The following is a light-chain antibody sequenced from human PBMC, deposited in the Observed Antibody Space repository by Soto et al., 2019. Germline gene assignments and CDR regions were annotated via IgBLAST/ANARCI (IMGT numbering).Light chain of an antibody. CDR1: SSDIGGHNY. V-gene: IGLV2-14*01. Sequence: QSALTQPASVSGSPGQSIPVSCTGTSSDIGGHNYVSWSQQHPGKVPKLIIYEVTNRPSGVSNRFSGSKSGNTASLTVSGFQAEDEADYYCSSYTTTSTVVFGGGTQLTVL. J-gene: IGLJ2*01. CDR3: SSYTTTSTVV. CDR2: EVT.